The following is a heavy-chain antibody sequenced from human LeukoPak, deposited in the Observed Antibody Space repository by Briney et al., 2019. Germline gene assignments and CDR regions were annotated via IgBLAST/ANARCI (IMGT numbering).Heavy chain of an antibody. CDR3: ARSIVGATINY. J-gene: IGHJ4*02. Sequence: TGGSLRLSCAASEFTFSSYVMAWVRQAPGKGLEWVSTITPGGGTYYADSVKGRFTISRDNAKNSLYLQMNSLRAEDTAVYYCARSIVGATINYWGQGTLVTVSS. V-gene: IGHV3-69-1*01. D-gene: IGHD1-26*01. CDR1: EFTFSSYV. CDR2: ITPGGGT.